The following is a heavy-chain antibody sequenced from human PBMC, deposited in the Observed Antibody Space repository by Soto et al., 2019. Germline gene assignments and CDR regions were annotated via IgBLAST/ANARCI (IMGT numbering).Heavy chain of an antibody. J-gene: IGHJ3*02. CDR1: GYTFTSYV. D-gene: IGHD3-22*01. Sequence: GASVKGSCKASGYTFTSYVISWVRQAPGQVLEWMGWISAYNGSTNYAQKLQGRVTMTTDTYTSTAYMELRSLRSDDTDVYYCARGILGDYYDSIGHAFDIWGQGTMVTVSS. CDR2: ISAYNGST. V-gene: IGHV1-18*01. CDR3: ARGILGDYYDSIGHAFDI.